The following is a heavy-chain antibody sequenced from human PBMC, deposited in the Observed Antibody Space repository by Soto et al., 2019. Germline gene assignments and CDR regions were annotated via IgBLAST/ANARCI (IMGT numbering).Heavy chain of an antibody. Sequence: SETLSLTCTVSGGSIISSSYYWGWIRKPPGKGLEWIGSIYYSGSTYYNPSLKSRVTISVDTSKNQFSLKLSSVTAADTAVYYCASLSRRYCTNGVCPHPWGQGTLVTVSS. D-gene: IGHD2-8*01. V-gene: IGHV4-39*01. J-gene: IGHJ5*02. CDR3: ASLSRRYCTNGVCPHP. CDR2: IYYSGST. CDR1: GGSIISSSYY.